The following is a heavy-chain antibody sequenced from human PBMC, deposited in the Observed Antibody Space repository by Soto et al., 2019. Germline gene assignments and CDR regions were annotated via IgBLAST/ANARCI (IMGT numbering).Heavy chain of an antibody. CDR3: ARDRLWLVFDY. Sequence: GGSLRLSCAASGFTFSSYSMNWVRQAPGKGLEWVSSISSSSSYIYYADSVKGRFTISGDNAKNSLYLQMNSLRAEDTAVYYCARDRLWLVFDYWGQGTLVTVSS. V-gene: IGHV3-21*01. J-gene: IGHJ4*02. CDR1: GFTFSSYS. CDR2: ISSSSSYI. D-gene: IGHD5-12*01.